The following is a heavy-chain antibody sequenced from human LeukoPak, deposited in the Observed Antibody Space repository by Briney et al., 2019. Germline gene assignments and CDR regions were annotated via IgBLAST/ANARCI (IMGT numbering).Heavy chain of an antibody. V-gene: IGHV4-4*09. D-gene: IGHD6-13*01. CDR3: ARGSSWYEDYFDY. J-gene: IGHJ4*02. CDR1: GGSISSYY. Sequence: SETLSLTCTVSGGSISSYYWSWIRQPPGKGLEWIGYIYTSGSTNYNPSLKSRVTISVDTSKNQFSLKLSSVTAADTAVYYCARGSSWYEDYFDYWGQGTLVTVSS. CDR2: IYTSGST.